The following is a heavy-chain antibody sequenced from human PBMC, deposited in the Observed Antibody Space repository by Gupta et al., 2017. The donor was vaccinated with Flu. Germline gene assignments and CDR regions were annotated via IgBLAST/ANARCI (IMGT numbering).Heavy chain of an antibody. Sequence: LIESAGRVVSPGESLRLSCASSDLNSAGMHSVRQAPGKGLEWVAAFWYNMVDKYYSDSVRGRFTVSRDSSTNMHYLQMDSLRVDDTAVYYCAKDRGFGFGLDAFDVWGQGTVVTVSS. CDR1: DLNSAG. J-gene: IGHJ3*01. CDR3: AKDRGFGFGLDAFDV. V-gene: IGHV3-33*06. D-gene: IGHD3-10*01. CDR2: FWYNMVDK.